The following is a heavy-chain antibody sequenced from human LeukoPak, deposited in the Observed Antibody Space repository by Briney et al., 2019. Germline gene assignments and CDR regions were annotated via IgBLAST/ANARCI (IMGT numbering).Heavy chain of an antibody. D-gene: IGHD6-6*01. CDR1: GDSISSGGHY. Sequence: SETLSLTCTVSGDSISSGGHYWSWIRQPPGKGLEWIGYIYHSGSKYYAPSLQSRVTLSVDRSKNQFSLKLSSVTAADTAVYYCARDRSAFSSSNAFEIWGQGTMVTVSS. CDR2: IYHSGSK. CDR3: ARDRSAFSSSNAFEI. V-gene: IGHV4-30-2*01. J-gene: IGHJ3*02.